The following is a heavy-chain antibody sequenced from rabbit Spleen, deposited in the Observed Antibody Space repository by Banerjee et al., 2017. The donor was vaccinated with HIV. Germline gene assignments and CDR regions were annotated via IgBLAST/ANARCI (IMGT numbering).Heavy chain of an antibody. CDR1: GFSFSSNW. Sequence: LEESGGGLVKPGGTLTLTCTVSGFSFSSNWICWVRQAPGKGLEWIACIDTSNGDTDYANWPKGRFTISKTSSTTVTLQMTSLTAADTATYFCATNAAVISYLPLWGPGTLVTVS. CDR3: ATNAAVISYLPL. D-gene: IGHD4-2*01. CDR2: IDTSNGDT. V-gene: IGHV1S45*01. J-gene: IGHJ4*01.